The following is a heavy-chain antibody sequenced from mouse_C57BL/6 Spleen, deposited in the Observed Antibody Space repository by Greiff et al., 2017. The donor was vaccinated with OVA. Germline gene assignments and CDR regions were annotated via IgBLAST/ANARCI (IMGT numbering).Heavy chain of an antibody. V-gene: IGHV1-64*01. J-gene: IGHJ1*03. CDR3: ARLSYYYGSSYGYFDV. CDR1: GYTFTSYW. Sequence: QVQLQQPGAELVKPGASVKLSCKASGYTFTSYWMHWVKQRPGQGLEWIGMIHPNSGSTNYNEKFKSKATLTVDKSSSTAYMQLSSLTSGYSAVYYCARLSYYYGSSYGYFDVWGTGTTVTVSS. CDR2: IHPNSGST. D-gene: IGHD1-1*01.